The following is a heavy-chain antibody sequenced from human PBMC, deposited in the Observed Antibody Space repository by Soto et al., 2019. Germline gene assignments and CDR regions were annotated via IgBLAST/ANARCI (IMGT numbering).Heavy chain of an antibody. D-gene: IGHD2-2*01. J-gene: IGHJ6*02. CDR2: MNPYSGNT. CDR3: ARMGVVPTGYYGGMDV. CDR1: GYIFTSSD. Sequence: ASVKVSCKASGYIFTSSDINWVRQATGQGLEWMGWMNPYSGNTAYAQKFQGRVAMSRNTSLGTAYMELSGLKSEDTAVYYCARMGVVPTGYYGGMDVWGQGNTVTVSS. V-gene: IGHV1-8*01.